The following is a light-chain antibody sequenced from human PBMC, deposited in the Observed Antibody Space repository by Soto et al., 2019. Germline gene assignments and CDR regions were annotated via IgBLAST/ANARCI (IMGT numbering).Light chain of an antibody. Sequence: IVMTQSPATLSMSSAERATLSWRASQSVSSSYLAWYQQKPGQAPRLLIYGASSRATGIPDRFSGSGSGTDFTLTISSLQPEDVATYYCQKYNSAPRTFGQGTKVDI. V-gene: IGKV3-20*01. J-gene: IGKJ1*01. CDR3: QKYNSAPRT. CDR1: QSVSSSY. CDR2: GAS.